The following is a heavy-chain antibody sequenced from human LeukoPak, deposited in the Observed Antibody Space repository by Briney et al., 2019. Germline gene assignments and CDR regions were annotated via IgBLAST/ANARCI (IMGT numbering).Heavy chain of an antibody. J-gene: IGHJ4*02. CDR1: GFTFSSYW. CDR2: INSDGSST. D-gene: IGHD3-10*01. CDR3: ATTGGYYGSGSYCDY. V-gene: IGHV3-74*01. Sequence: GGSLRLSCAASGFTFSSYWMHWVRQAPGKGLVWVSRINSDGSSTSYADSVKGRFTISRDNAKNTLYLQMNSLRAEDTAVYPCATTGGYYGSGSYCDYWGQGTLVTVSS.